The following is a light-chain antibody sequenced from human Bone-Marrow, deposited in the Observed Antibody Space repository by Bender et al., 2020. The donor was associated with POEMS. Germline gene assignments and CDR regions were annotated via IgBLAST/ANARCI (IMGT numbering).Light chain of an antibody. CDR3: SSYTGSITWV. J-gene: IGLJ3*02. CDR2: DVT. Sequence: QSALTQPASVSGSPGQSITISCTGTNSDVAIYNFVSWYQQHPGKAPKLIIHDVTNRPSGVSNRFSGSKSGNTASLTISGLQAEDEADYYCSSYTGSITWVFGGGTKLTVL. V-gene: IGLV2-14*02. CDR1: NSDVAIYNF.